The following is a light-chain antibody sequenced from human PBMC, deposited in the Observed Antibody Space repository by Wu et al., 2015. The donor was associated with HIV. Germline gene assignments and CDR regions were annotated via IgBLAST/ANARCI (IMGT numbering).Light chain of an antibody. CDR1: QSVSSSY. J-gene: IGKJ3*01. V-gene: IGKV3-20*01. Sequence: EIVLTQSPGTLSLSPGERATLSCRASQSVSSSYLAWYQQKPGQAPRLLIYGASSRATGIPDRFSGSGSGTDFTLTISRLEPEDFAVYYCQHYGSSPYPFGPGTKVDIK. CDR3: QHYGSSPYP. CDR2: GAS.